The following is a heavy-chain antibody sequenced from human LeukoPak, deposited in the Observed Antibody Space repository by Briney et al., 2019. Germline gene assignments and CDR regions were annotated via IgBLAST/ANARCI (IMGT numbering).Heavy chain of an antibody. Sequence: PSETLSLTCTVSGGALSSYYWSWIRQTPGKGLEWIGYIYYSGSTNYNPSLKSRVTISIDTSKNQFSLKLSSVTAADTAVYYCARGPPYYYDSSGYQPLDYWGQGTLVTVSS. J-gene: IGHJ4*02. D-gene: IGHD3-22*01. CDR3: ARGPPYYYDSSGYQPLDY. CDR1: GGALSSYY. CDR2: IYYSGST. V-gene: IGHV4-59*01.